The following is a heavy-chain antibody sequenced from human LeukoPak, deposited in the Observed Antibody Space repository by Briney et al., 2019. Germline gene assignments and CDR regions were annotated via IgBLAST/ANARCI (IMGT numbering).Heavy chain of an antibody. CDR1: GFSFRAYW. CDR3: ARVSAMVIPLFDY. CDR2: IQQEEIEK. V-gene: IGHV3-7*01. J-gene: IGHJ4*02. D-gene: IGHD2-21*01. Sequence: GGSLRLSCVASGFSFRAYWMSWVRQAPGKGLEWVANIQQEEIEKYYEDSVKGRFTISRDNAKNSLSLQMNSLRAEDTAVYYCARVSAMVIPLFDYWGQGALVTVSS.